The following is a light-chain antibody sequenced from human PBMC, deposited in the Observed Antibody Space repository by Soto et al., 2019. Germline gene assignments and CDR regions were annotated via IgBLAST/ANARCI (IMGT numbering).Light chain of an antibody. CDR3: QQYYSTPPT. V-gene: IGKV4-1*01. Sequence: DIVMTQSPDSLTVSLGERATISCKSSQSVFSKNKDYLAWYQQKPGQPPKLLLYWASTRQSGVPDRFSGSGSGTDFTLTVSSLQAEDVAVYYCQQYYSTPPTFGQGTKLEIK. CDR1: QSVFSKNKDY. J-gene: IGKJ2*01. CDR2: WAS.